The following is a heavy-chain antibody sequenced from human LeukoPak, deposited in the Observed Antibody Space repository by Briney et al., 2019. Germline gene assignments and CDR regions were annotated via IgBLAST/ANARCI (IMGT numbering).Heavy chain of an antibody. CDR2: IYYSGTT. J-gene: IGHJ4*02. V-gene: IGHV4-59*12. D-gene: IGHD5-12*01. Sequence: SETLSLTCTVSGGSISSYYWSWIRQPPGKGLEWIGYIYYSGTTNYNPSLKSRVTISVDTSKNQFSLKLSSVTAADTAVYYCASSVATIPGFDYWGQGTLVTVSS. CDR1: GGSISSYY. CDR3: ASSVATIPGFDY.